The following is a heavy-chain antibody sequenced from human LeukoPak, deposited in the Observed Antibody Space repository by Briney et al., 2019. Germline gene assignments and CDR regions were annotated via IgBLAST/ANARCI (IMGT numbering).Heavy chain of an antibody. CDR2: ISAYNGNT. Sequence: GASVKVSCKASGYTFTSYGISWVRQAPGQGLEWMGWISAYNGNTNYAQKLQGRVTMTTDTSTSTAYMEPRSLRSDDTAVYYCARETWIQLWPHYFDYWGQGTLVTVSS. V-gene: IGHV1-18*01. CDR1: GYTFTSYG. J-gene: IGHJ4*02. CDR3: ARETWIQLWPHYFDY. D-gene: IGHD5-18*01.